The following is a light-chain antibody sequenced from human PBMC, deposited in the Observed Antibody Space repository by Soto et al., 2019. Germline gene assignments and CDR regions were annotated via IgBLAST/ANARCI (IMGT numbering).Light chain of an antibody. Sequence: EVVLTQSPGTLSLSPGERATLSCRASQSISQSLAWYQQRPGQSPRLLIYDASRRATGIPDRFTGSGFGTDSTLTISRLAPEDLAVYYCQQYGSSPLTFGGGTKVDIK. J-gene: IGKJ4*01. CDR3: QQYGSSPLT. CDR1: QSISQS. CDR2: DAS. V-gene: IGKV3-20*01.